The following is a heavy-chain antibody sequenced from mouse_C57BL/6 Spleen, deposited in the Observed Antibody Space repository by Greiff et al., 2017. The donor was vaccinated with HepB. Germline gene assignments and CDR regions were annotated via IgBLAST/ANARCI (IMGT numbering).Heavy chain of an antibody. CDR2: IWTGGGT. J-gene: IGHJ4*01. CDR3: ARAHYYGSSYGGYYAMDY. CDR1: GFSLTSYA. V-gene: IGHV2-9-1*01. Sequence: VKLVESGPGLVAPSQSLSITCTVSGFSLTSYAISWVRQPPGKGLEWLGVIWTGGGTNYNSALKSRLSISKDNSKSQVFLKMNSLQTDDTARYYCARAHYYGSSYGGYYAMDYWGQGTSVTVSS. D-gene: IGHD1-1*01.